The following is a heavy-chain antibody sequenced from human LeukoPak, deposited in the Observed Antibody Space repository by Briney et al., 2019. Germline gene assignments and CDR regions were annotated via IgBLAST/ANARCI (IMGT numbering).Heavy chain of an antibody. CDR1: GFTFSNYA. J-gene: IGHJ4*02. V-gene: IGHV3-23*01. D-gene: IGHD3-10*01. CDR2: ISGSGGST. CDR3: AKPPPMVRGVIIDY. Sequence: GGSLRLSCAASGFTFSNYAMSWVRQAPGKGLEWVSAISGSGGSTYYADSVKGRFTISRDNSKNTLYLQMNSLRAEDTAVYYCAKPPPMVRGVIIDYWGQGTLVTVSS.